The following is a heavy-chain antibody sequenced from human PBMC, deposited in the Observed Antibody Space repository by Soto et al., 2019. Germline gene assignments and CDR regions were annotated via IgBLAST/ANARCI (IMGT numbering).Heavy chain of an antibody. CDR1: GFTFSSYW. J-gene: IGHJ6*02. D-gene: IGHD2-2*01. CDR2: IKQDGSEK. Sequence: GGSLRLSCAASGFTFSSYWMSWVRQAPGKGLEWVANIKQDGSEKYYVDSVKGRFTISRDNAKNSLYLQMNSLRAEDTAVYYCARDRDIVVVPAAIYYYYGMDVWGQGTTVTVSS. V-gene: IGHV3-7*03. CDR3: ARDRDIVVVPAAIYYYYGMDV.